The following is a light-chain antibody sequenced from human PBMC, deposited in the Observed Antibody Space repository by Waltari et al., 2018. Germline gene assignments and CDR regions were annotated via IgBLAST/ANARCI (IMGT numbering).Light chain of an antibody. V-gene: IGLV2-8*01. CDR1: SSDVGGYNY. J-gene: IGLJ1*01. CDR2: EVS. Sequence: QSALTQPPSASGSPGQSVTISCTGTSSDVGGYNYVSWYQQHPGKAPKLMIYEVSKRPSGVPDRFSGSKSGNTASLTVSVLQAEDEAHYYCSSYAGSNNLGVFGTGTKVTVL. CDR3: SSYAGSNNLGV.